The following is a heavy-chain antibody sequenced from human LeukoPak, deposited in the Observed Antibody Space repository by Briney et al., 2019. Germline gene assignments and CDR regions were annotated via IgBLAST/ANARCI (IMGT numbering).Heavy chain of an antibody. CDR2: ISSNGGST. D-gene: IGHD4-17*01. Sequence: GGPLRLSCAASGFPFSSYAMHWVRQAPGKALEYVLAISSNGGSTYYANTVKGRFTISRDNSKNTLYLQMGSLRAEDMAVFYCARSVTTVTTGLDYWGQGTLVTVYS. J-gene: IGHJ4*02. CDR1: GFPFSSYA. CDR3: ARSVTTVTTGLDY. V-gene: IGHV3-64*01.